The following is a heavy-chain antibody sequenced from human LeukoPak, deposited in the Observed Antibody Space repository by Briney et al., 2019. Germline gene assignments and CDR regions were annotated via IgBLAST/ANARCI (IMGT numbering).Heavy chain of an antibody. CDR2: ISGSGGST. J-gene: IGHJ6*03. CDR1: GFTFSSYA. D-gene: IGHD3-16*01. V-gene: IGHV3-23*01. CDR3: AKGWGSYGYYYMDV. Sequence: GGSLRLSCAASGFTFSSYAMSWVRQAPGKGLEWVSAISGSGGSTYYADSVKGRSTISRDNSKNTLYLQMNSLRAEDTAVYYCAKGWGSYGYYYMDVWGKGTTVTVSS.